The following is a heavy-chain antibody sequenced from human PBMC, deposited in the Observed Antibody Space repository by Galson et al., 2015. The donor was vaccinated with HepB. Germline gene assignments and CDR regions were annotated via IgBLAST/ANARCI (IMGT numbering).Heavy chain of an antibody. CDR2: ISYDGSNK. V-gene: IGHV3-30*03. CDR3: ARNDLAGGMDV. Sequence: SLRLSCAASGFTFSSYGMHWVRQAPGKGLEWVAVISYDGSNKYYADSVKGRFTISRDNSKNTLYLQMNSLRAEDTAVYYCARNDLAGGMDVWGQGTTVTVSS. J-gene: IGHJ6*02. CDR1: GFTFSSYG.